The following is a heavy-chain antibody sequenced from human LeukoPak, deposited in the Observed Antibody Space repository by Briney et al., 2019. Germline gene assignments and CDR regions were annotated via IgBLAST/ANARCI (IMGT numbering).Heavy chain of an antibody. CDR2: ISWNSGSV. V-gene: IGHV3-9*01. D-gene: IGHD3-22*01. CDR3: ARDLTGWGESSGYSDY. Sequence: SGGSLRLSCVASGFSFYDYAMPWVRQGPGKGLEWVSGISWNSGSVEYADSVKGRFTISRDSAKSSLYLEMNGLRVEDTAVYYCARDLTGWGESSGYSDYWGQGTLVTVSS. J-gene: IGHJ4*02. CDR1: GFSFYDYA.